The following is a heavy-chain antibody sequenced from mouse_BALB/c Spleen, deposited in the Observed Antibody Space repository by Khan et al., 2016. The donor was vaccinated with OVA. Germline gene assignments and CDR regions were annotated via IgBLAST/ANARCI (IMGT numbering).Heavy chain of an antibody. CDR1: GFTFSTYG. V-gene: IGHV5-6*01. Sequence: EVELVESGGDLVKPGGSLKLSCAASGFTFSTYGMSWVRQTPDKRLEWVATVSTGGGYTYYPDSVKGRFTISRDNAKNTLYLQMSGLKSEDTAMFYCTRLDYDYDSEGFAYWGQGTLVTVSA. CDR2: VSTGGGYT. D-gene: IGHD1-1*01. CDR3: TRLDYDYDSEGFAY. J-gene: IGHJ3*01.